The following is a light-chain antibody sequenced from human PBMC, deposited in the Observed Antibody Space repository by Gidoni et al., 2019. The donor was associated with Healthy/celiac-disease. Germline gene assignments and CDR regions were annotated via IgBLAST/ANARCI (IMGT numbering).Light chain of an antibody. CDR2: GAS. V-gene: IGKV3-15*01. CDR3: QQYNNWPPLT. Sequence: RASQSVSSNLAWYQQKPGQAPRLLIYGASTRATGIPARFSGSGSGTEFTLTISSLQSEDFAVYYCQQYNNWPPLTFGGGTKVEIK. CDR1: QSVSSN. J-gene: IGKJ4*01.